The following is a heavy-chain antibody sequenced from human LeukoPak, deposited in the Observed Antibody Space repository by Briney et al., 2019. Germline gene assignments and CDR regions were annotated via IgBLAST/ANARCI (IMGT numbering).Heavy chain of an antibody. CDR1: GLTLSSYW. J-gene: IGHJ4*02. V-gene: IGHV3-74*01. CDR3: SRPPSGSVIYDY. Sequence: GGSLRLSCAAPGLTLSSYWMHWVRQAPGKGLVWVSRINSDGSITNHADSVKGRFTISRDNAKNTLYLQMNSLRAEDTAVYYCSRPPSGSVIYDYWGQGTLVTVSS. D-gene: IGHD3-16*02. CDR2: INSDGSIT.